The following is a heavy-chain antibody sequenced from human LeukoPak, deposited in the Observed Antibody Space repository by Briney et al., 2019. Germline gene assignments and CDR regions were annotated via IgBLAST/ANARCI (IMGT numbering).Heavy chain of an antibody. CDR1: GGSISSYY. CDR2: IYYSGCT. CDR3: ARTLRFLDPKPNWFDP. V-gene: IGHV4-59*01. Sequence: SETLSLTCTVSGGSISSYYWSWIRQPPGKGLEWIGYIYYSGCTNYNPSLKSRVTISVDTSKNQFSLKLSSVTAADTAVYYCARTLRFLDPKPNWFDPWGQGTLVTVSS. J-gene: IGHJ5*02. D-gene: IGHD3-3*01.